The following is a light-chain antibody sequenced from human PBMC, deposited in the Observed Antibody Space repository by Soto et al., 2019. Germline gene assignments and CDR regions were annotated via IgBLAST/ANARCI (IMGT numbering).Light chain of an antibody. V-gene: IGKV3-15*01. CDR3: PMYNTAPYN. Sequence: IVLTQSPATRSVSPGEKATLSSGASQSVSSHLPWYQQKPGQAPRLFIYGASTRATGIPASFSGSGSGTHFTLTISSLQPEDAATYYCPMYNTAPYNIGKGTGLEI. J-gene: IGKJ5*01. CDR2: GAS. CDR1: QSVSSH.